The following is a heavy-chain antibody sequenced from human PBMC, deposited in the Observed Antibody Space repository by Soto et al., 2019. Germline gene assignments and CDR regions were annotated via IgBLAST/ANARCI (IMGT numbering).Heavy chain of an antibody. V-gene: IGHV4-31*03. CDR2: IYYSGST. Sequence: PSETLSLTCTVSGGSISSGGYYWSWIRQHPGKGLEWIGYIYYSGSTYYNPSLKSRVTISVDTSKNQFSLKLSSVTAADTAVYYCAGEHSFWSGYLAESYYYGMDVWGQGTTVTVSS. J-gene: IGHJ6*02. CDR1: GGSISSGGYY. D-gene: IGHD3-3*01. CDR3: AGEHSFWSGYLAESYYYGMDV.